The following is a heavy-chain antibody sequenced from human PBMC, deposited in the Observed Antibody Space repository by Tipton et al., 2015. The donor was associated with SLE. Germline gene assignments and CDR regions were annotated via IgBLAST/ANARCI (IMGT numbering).Heavy chain of an antibody. D-gene: IGHD3-3*01. CDR2: IFHSEST. CDR1: GGSINDNNW. V-gene: IGHV4-4*02. Sequence: TLSLTCAVSGGSINDNNWWSWVRQSPGKGLEWIGEIFHSESTNYNPSLKSRVTISLDKSKNQFSLKLRSVTAADTAVYYCARATDFWSGYYVDIWGQGTMVTVSS. J-gene: IGHJ3*02. CDR3: ARATDFWSGYYVDI.